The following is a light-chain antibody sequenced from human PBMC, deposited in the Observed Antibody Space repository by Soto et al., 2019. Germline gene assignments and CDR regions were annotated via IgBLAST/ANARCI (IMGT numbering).Light chain of an antibody. CDR2: GDT. CDR1: NSDVGGYHS. Sequence: QSVLTQPPSASGSPGQSVTISCTGTNSDVGGYHSVSWYQQHPGKAPKLLITGDTSRPSGVPDRFSGSKSGASASLAITGLQAEDEADYYCQSYDSRLSGSVFGTGTKVTVL. CDR3: QSYDSRLSGSV. V-gene: IGLV2-8*01. J-gene: IGLJ1*01.